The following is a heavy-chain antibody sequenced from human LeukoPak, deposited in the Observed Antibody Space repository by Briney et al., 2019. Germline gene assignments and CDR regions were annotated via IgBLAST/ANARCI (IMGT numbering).Heavy chain of an antibody. Sequence: ASVKVSCKASGYAFTSYAMNWVRQAPGQGLEWMGWINTNTGNPTYAQGFTGRFVFSLDTSVSTAYLQISSLKAEDTAVYYCARDPQYSSSWWLVSWFDPWGQGTLVTVSS. V-gene: IGHV7-4-1*02. J-gene: IGHJ5*02. CDR1: GYAFTSYA. CDR3: ARDPQYSSSWWLVSWFDP. D-gene: IGHD6-13*01. CDR2: INTNTGNP.